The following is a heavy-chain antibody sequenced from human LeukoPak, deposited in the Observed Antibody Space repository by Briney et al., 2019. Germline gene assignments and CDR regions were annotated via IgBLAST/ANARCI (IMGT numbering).Heavy chain of an antibody. CDR1: GFTFGDYV. V-gene: IGHV3-49*03. J-gene: IGHJ4*02. Sequence: GGSLRLSCTASGFTFGDYVMSWFRQAPGKGLEWVGFIRSKADGGTTEYAASVIGSFSISRDDSKSIAYLQMDSLKFEDTAVYYCTRLRTGFTTHYDSGSYHFDYWGQGALVTVSS. CDR2: IRSKADGGTT. D-gene: IGHD3-10*01. CDR3: TRLRTGFTTHYDSGSYHFDY.